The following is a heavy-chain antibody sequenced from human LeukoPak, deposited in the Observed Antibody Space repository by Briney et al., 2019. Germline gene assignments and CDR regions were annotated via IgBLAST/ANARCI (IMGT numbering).Heavy chain of an antibody. CDR1: GFTFSSYA. V-gene: IGHV3-30-3*01. CDR2: ISYDGSSK. CDR3: ARDPGMDV. J-gene: IGHJ6*02. Sequence: PGGSLRLSCAASGFTFSSYAMHWVRQAPGKGLEWVAVISYDGSSKYYADSVKGRFTTSRDNSKNTLYLQMNSLRAEDTAVYYCARDPGMDVWGQGTTVTVSS.